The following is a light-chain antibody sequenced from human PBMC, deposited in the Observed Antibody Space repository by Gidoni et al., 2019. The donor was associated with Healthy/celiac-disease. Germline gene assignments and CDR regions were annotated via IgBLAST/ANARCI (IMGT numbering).Light chain of an antibody. CDR3: QQYGSSQWT. CDR1: QSVSSSY. CDR2: GAS. V-gene: IGKV3-20*01. Sequence: ELVLTQSPGTLSLSPGERATLSCRASQSVSSSYLAWYQQKPGQAPRLLIYGASSRATGIPDRFSGSGSGTDFTRTISRLEPEDFAVYYCQQYGSSQWTFGQGTKVEIK. J-gene: IGKJ1*01.